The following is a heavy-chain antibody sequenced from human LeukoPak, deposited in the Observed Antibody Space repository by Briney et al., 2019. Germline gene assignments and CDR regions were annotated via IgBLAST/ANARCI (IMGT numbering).Heavy chain of an antibody. Sequence: PGGSLRLSCAASGFSFGSYAMSWVRQAPGRGPEWVASFTSGGNTYYAGSVEGRCTVSRDTSWDTLYLHMNRLRAEDTATYYCAKAPPLESTGHGLAQWGQGTLVTVSS. CDR1: GFSFGSYA. CDR3: AKAPPLESTGHGLAQ. V-gene: IGHV3-23*01. D-gene: IGHD1-1*01. J-gene: IGHJ4*02. CDR2: FTSGGNT.